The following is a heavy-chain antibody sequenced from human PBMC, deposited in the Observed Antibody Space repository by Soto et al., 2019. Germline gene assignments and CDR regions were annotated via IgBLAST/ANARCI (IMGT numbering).Heavy chain of an antibody. Sequence: EVQLLESGGGLVQPGGSLRLSCAASGFTFSSYAMSWVRQAPGKGLEWVSAISGSGGSTYYADSVKGRFTISRDNSKNTLYLQMNSLRAEDTAVYYCAKVADPGEYYYYYGMDVWGQGTTVTVSS. V-gene: IGHV3-23*01. CDR1: GFTFSSYA. CDR3: AKVADPGEYYYYYGMDV. D-gene: IGHD3-10*01. CDR2: ISGSGGST. J-gene: IGHJ6*02.